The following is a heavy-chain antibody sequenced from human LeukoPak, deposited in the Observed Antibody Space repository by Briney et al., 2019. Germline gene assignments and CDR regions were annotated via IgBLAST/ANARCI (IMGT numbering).Heavy chain of an antibody. CDR3: ARGIRFKAEAGNFDY. CDR1: GFTFSSYW. CDR2: IKQDGSEK. V-gene: IGHV3-7*01. Sequence: GGSLRLSCAASGFTFSSYWMSWVRQAPGKGLEWVANIKQDGSEKYYVDSVKGRFTISRDNAKNSLYLQMNSLRAEDTAVYYCARGIRFKAEAGNFDYWGRGTRFTVSS. D-gene: IGHD6-13*01. J-gene: IGHJ4*02.